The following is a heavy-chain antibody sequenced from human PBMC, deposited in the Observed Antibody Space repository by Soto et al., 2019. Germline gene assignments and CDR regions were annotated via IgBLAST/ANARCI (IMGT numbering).Heavy chain of an antibody. CDR1: GFTFSSYA. J-gene: IGHJ4*02. CDR3: AKWHTYNYDSLAFSGFDC. D-gene: IGHD3-16*01. CDR2: ISCGDGSP. Sequence: GGSLRLSCVASGFTFSSYAMTWVRQAPGKGLEWVSAISCGDGSPSYADSVKGRFTISRDNSKNTLYLHMNSLRADDTAAYYCAKWHTYNYDSLAFSGFDCWGQGTQVTVSS. V-gene: IGHV3-23*01.